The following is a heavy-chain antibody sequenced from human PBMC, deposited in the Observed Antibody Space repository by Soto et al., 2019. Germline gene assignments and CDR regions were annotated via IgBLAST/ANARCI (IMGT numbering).Heavy chain of an antibody. CDR2: ISSSGSSI. V-gene: IGHV3-23*01. CDR3: VKSPGILNGYLAL. CDR1: GFTFSSYA. D-gene: IGHD3-9*01. Sequence: PGGSLRLSCAASGFTFSSYAMSWVRQAPGKGLEWVSAISSSGSSIYYADSVKGRFTISRDNAWNTLYLQMSSLRPEDTAVYYCVKSPGILNGYLALWGQGALVTVSS. J-gene: IGHJ4*02.